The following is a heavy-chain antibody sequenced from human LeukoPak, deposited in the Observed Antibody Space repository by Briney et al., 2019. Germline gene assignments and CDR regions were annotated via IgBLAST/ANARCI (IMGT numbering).Heavy chain of an antibody. V-gene: IGHV4-39*01. CDR2: IYDSGST. Sequence: PSETLSLTCTVSGASISGSGYYWGWIRQPPGKGLEWIGNIYDSGSTYYNASLQSRVTISIDASKNQFSLRLSSVTAADTAMYYCAKSGGYGLIDYWGQGTLVTVSS. CDR1: GASISGSGYY. CDR3: AKSGGYGLIDY. J-gene: IGHJ4*02. D-gene: IGHD1-26*01.